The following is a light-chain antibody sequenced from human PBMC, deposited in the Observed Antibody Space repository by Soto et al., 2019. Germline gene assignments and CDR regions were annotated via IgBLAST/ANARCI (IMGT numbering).Light chain of an antibody. Sequence: EIVLTQSPGILSLSPGERATLSCRASQSVSSNYLAWYQQKPGQAPRLLIFGASSRATDIPDRFRGSGSGTGFTLTISRLEPEDFAVYYCQQYETSPRTFGQGTKVEI. V-gene: IGKV3-20*01. CDR2: GAS. CDR3: QQYETSPRT. J-gene: IGKJ1*01. CDR1: QSVSSNY.